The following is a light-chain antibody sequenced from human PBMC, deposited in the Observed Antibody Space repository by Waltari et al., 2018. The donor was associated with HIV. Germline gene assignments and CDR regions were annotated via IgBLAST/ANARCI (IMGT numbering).Light chain of an antibody. J-gene: IGLJ2*01. CDR3: GTCDSSLGAVV. CDR1: SSNIGSQY. Sequence: QSVLPQTPSVPAAPGQKVSISCSGSSSNIGSQYVSWYQQFPEKAPKLRIYDHNTLPSGIPDGFAGSRPGTSATLGATGLQTGAEADYYCGTCDSSLGAVVFGGGPKLTVL. CDR2: DHN. V-gene: IGLV1-51*01.